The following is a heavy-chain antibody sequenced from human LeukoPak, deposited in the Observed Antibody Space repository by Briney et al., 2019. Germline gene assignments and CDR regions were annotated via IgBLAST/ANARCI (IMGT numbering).Heavy chain of an antibody. CDR3: ARVGYYESSGYYEY. J-gene: IGHJ4*02. V-gene: IGHV1-2*06. D-gene: IGHD3-22*01. Sequence: ASVQVSCKASGYTLTDYYMHWVRQAPGQGLEWMGRINPNSGGTNYAQKFQGRVTMTRDTSISTVYMELSRLRSDDTAVYYCARVGYYESSGYYEYWGQGTLVTVSS. CDR2: INPNSGGT. CDR1: GYTLTDYY.